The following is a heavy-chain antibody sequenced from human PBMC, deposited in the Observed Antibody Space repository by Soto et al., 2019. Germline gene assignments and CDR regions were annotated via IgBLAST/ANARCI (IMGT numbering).Heavy chain of an antibody. J-gene: IGHJ6*02. CDR3: AKDSTLGCWGGMDV. CDR1: GFTFDDYA. CDR2: ISWNSGSI. Sequence: EVQLVESGGGLVQPGRSLRLSCAASGFTFDDYAMHWVRQAPGKDLEWVSGISWNSGSIGYADSVKGRFTISRDNAKNSLYLQMNSLRAEDTALYSCAKDSTLGCWGGMDVWGQGTTVTVSS. D-gene: IGHD3-16*01. V-gene: IGHV3-9*01.